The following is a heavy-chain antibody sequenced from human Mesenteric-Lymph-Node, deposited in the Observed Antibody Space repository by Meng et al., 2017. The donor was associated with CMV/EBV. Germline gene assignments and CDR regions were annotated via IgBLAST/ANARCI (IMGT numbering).Heavy chain of an antibody. V-gene: IGHV4-34*01. D-gene: IGHD6-19*01. Sequence: VYCESFSDYFWSWFRQPPEKGLEWIGEITHSGSTSYYPSLKNRVTISVDTSKNQFSLKVNSVTAADTAVYYCARGPLYGSDTSCAEYWGQGTLVTVSS. CDR3: ARGPLYGSDTSCAEY. J-gene: IGHJ4*02. CDR1: CESFSDYF. CDR2: ITHSGST.